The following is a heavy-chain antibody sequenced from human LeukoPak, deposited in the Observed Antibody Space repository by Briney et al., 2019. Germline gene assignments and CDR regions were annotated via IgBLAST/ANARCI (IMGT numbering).Heavy chain of an antibody. CDR3: ARAQFGYCSSTSCYMGYYYYYGMDV. CDR2: ISSSSSYI. CDR1: GFTFSSYS. J-gene: IGHJ6*02. Sequence: GGSLRLSCEASGFTFSSYSMNWVRQAPGKGLEWVSSISSSSSYIYYADSVKGQFTISRDNAKNSLYLQMNSLRAEDMAVYYCARAQFGYCSSTSCYMGYYYYYGMDVWGQGTTVTVSS. V-gene: IGHV3-21*01. D-gene: IGHD2-2*01.